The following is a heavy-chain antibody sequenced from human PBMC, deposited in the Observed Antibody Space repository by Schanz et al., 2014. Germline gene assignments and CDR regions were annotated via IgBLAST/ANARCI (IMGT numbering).Heavy chain of an antibody. J-gene: IGHJ4*02. D-gene: IGHD1-20*01. CDR3: ANNWNLDY. Sequence: EVKLLESGGTLVRPGGSLRLSCAASGFTFSTYAMAWVRQAPGKGLEWVSSISSGGGSTYYADSVKGRFTISRDNSKNTLYLQMNSLRAEDTAVYYCANNWNLDYWGQGTLVTVSS. CDR1: GFTFSTYA. V-gene: IGHV3-23*01. CDR2: ISSGGGST.